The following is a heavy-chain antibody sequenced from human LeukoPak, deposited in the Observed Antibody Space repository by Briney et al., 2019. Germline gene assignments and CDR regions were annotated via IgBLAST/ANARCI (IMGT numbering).Heavy chain of an antibody. CDR1: GGSISSGSYY. CDR2: IYYSGST. V-gene: IGHV4-31*03. J-gene: IGHJ4*02. CDR3: ARALHSLDYDFWSGYYTVFDY. D-gene: IGHD3-3*01. Sequence: SQTLSLTCTVSGGSISSGSYYWSWIRQHPGKGLEWIGYIYYSGSTYYNPSLKSRVTISVDTSKNQFSLKLSSVTAADTAVYYCARALHSLDYDFWSGYYTVFDYWGQGTLVTVSS.